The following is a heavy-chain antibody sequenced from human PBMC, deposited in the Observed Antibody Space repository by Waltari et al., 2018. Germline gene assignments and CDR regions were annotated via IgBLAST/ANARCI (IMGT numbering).Heavy chain of an antibody. CDR2: IEPRHSYT. D-gene: IGHD5-12*01. Sequence: EVQLVQSGAEVKKPGESLRISCKGSGYSFTSYWISWVRQMPGTGLEWMGRIEPRHSYTNYSPSFQGQVTISADKSISTAYLQWSSLKASDTAMYYCARGGYDGSPGDVWGQGTTVTVSS. J-gene: IGHJ6*02. CDR3: ARGGYDGSPGDV. V-gene: IGHV5-10-1*03. CDR1: GYSFTSYW.